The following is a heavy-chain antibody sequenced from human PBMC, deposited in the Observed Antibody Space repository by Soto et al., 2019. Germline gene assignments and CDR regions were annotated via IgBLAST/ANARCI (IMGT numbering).Heavy chain of an antibody. V-gene: IGHV3-23*01. CDR1: GFTFSSYA. D-gene: IGHD6-19*01. CDR2: ISGSGGST. J-gene: IGHJ3*02. CDR3: AKVRASSGWSPRWAFDI. Sequence: GGSLRLSCAASGFTFSSYAMSWVRQAPGKGLEWVSAISGSGGSTYYADSVKGRFTISRDNSKNTLYLQMNSLRAEDTAVYYWAKVRASSGWSPRWAFDIWGQGTMVTVSS.